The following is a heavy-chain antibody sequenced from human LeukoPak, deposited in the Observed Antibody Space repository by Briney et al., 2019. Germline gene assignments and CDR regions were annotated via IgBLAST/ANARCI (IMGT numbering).Heavy chain of an antibody. V-gene: IGHV1-69*05. Sequence: SVKVSCKASGGTFSSYAISWVRQAPGQGLEWMGGIIPIFGTANYAQKFQGRVTMTRDTSTSTVYMELSSLRSEDTAVYYCARFDGYNAWNYWGQGTLVTVSS. J-gene: IGHJ4*02. D-gene: IGHD5-24*01. CDR2: IIPIFGTA. CDR3: ARFDGYNAWNY. CDR1: GGTFSSYA.